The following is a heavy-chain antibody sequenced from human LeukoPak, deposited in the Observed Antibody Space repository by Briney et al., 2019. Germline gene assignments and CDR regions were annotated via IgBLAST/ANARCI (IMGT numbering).Heavy chain of an antibody. Sequence: PGGSLRLSCAASGFTFSSYWMHWVRQAPGKGLEWVSRINSDGSSTNYADSVKGRFTISRGNAKKTLYLQMNSLRAEDTAVYYCARDGGGSYNDAFDIWGQGTMVTVSS. J-gene: IGHJ3*02. CDR1: GFTFSSYW. CDR3: ARDGGGSYNDAFDI. CDR2: INSDGSST. D-gene: IGHD1-26*01. V-gene: IGHV3-74*01.